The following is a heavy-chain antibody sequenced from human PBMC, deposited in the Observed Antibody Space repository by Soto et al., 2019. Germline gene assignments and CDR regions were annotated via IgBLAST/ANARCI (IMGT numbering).Heavy chain of an antibody. J-gene: IGHJ5*02. CDR1: GGSISSGDYY. CDR3: AGWWRGSRPGVDP. D-gene: IGHD3-16*01. Sequence: QVQLQESGPGLVKPSQTLSLTCTVSGGSISSGDYYWSWIRQHPGKGLEWIGYIYYSGGTYYNPSLQSRGTLSVDPSKNPFSLKLSSVTAADTAVYYCAGWWRGSRPGVDPRGQGTLVTVSS. CDR2: IYYSGGT. V-gene: IGHV4-31*03.